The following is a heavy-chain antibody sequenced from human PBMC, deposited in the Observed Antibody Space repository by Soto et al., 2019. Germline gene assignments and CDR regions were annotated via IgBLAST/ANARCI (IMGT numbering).Heavy chain of an antibody. D-gene: IGHD3-22*01. Sequence: EVQLVESGGGLVQPGGSLRLSCAASGFTFSTHDMHWVGQATGKGLEWVSAIGTAGDTYYPDSVKGRFAISRENAKNSLYLQVNSLRVGDTAVYYCARGPWPRGDSSGFYYYFDYWGQGTLVTVSS. CDR2: IGTAGDT. CDR1: GFTFSTHD. CDR3: ARGPWPRGDSSGFYYYFDY. J-gene: IGHJ4*02. V-gene: IGHV3-13*04.